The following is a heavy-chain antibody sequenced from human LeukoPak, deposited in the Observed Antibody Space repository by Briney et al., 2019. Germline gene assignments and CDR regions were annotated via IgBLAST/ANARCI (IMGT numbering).Heavy chain of an antibody. CDR3: AKEGYDYVWGSYRFPDDAFDI. Sequence: PGGSLRLSCAASGFTFSSYGMSWVRQAPGKGLEWVSAISCSGGSTYYADSVKGRFTISRDNSKNTLYLQMNSLRAEDTAVYYCAKEGYDYVWGSYRFPDDAFDIWGQGTMVTVSS. V-gene: IGHV3-23*01. D-gene: IGHD3-16*02. CDR1: GFTFSSYG. J-gene: IGHJ3*02. CDR2: ISCSGGST.